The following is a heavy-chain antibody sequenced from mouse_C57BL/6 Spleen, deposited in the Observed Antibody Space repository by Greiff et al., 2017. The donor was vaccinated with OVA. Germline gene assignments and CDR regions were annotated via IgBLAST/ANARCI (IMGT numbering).Heavy chain of an antibody. Sequence: QVQLQQSGPGLVQPSQSLSITCTVSGFSLTSYGVHWVRQSPGKGLEWLGVIWSGGSTDYNAAFISRLGISKDNSKSQVFFKMNSLQADDTAIYYRARKTDYDYDWFAYWGQGTLVTVSA. CDR2: IWSGGST. CDR3: ARKTDYDYDWFAY. D-gene: IGHD2-4*01. CDR1: GFSLTSYG. V-gene: IGHV2-2*01. J-gene: IGHJ3*01.